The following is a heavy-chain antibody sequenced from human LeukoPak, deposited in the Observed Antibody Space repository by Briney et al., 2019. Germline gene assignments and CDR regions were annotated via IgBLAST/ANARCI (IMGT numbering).Heavy chain of an antibody. CDR2: TYYRSKWYN. V-gene: IGHV6-1*01. CDR3: ARAIVATNPGGYFDY. J-gene: IGHJ4*02. D-gene: IGHD5-12*01. CDR1: GDSVSSNSAA. Sequence: SQTLSLTCAISGDSVSSNSAAWNWIRQSPSRGLEWPGRTYYRSKWYNDYAVSVKSRITINPDTSKNQFSLQLNSVTPEDTAVYYCARAIVATNPGGYFDYWGQGTLVTVSS.